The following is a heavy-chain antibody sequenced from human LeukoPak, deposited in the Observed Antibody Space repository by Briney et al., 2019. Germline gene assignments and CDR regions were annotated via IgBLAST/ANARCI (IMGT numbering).Heavy chain of an antibody. CDR1: GFTFGGYA. D-gene: IGHD3-10*01. J-gene: IGHJ4*02. Sequence: GGSLGLSCAASGFTFGGYAMSWVRQTPGRGLEWVSGISPSGDKTDYAVSVKGRFTISRDNSKNTMYLRMNSLRAEDTAIYYCARGRLVRGLFISHDYWGQGNLVTVSS. CDR3: ARGRLVRGLFISHDY. CDR2: ISPSGDKT. V-gene: IGHV3-23*01.